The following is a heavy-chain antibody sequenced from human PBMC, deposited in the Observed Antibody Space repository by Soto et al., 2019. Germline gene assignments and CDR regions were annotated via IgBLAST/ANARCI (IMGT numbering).Heavy chain of an antibody. CDR2: INPNSGAT. CDR3: APTLIAEAGTGAFDT. D-gene: IGHD6-13*01. Sequence: ASVKVSCKASGYNFIAYYMHWVRQAPGQGLEWMGWINPNSGATNYAQKFQGRVTMTRDTSISTAYMEVSRLRSDDTALYYCAPTLIAEAGTGAFDTWGQGTMVTVSS. CDR1: GYNFIAYY. V-gene: IGHV1-2*02. J-gene: IGHJ3*02.